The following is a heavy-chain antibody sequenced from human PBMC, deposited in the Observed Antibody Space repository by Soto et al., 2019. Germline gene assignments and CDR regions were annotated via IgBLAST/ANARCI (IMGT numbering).Heavy chain of an antibody. CDR1: GGTFSSYT. CDR2: IIPILGIA. J-gene: IGHJ6*03. D-gene: IGHD2-2*01. V-gene: IGHV1-69*02. CDR3: AQRVCSSTSCYRNYHYYMDV. Sequence: ASVKVSCKASGGTFSSYTISWVRQAPGQGLEWMGRIIPILGIANYAQKFQGRVTITADKSTSTAYMELSSLRSEDTAVYYCAQRVCSSTSCYRNYHYYMDVWGKGTTVTVSS.